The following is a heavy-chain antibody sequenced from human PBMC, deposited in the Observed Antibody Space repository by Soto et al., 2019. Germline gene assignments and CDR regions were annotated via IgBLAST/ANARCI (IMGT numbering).Heavy chain of an antibody. CDR2: ISGSGGST. J-gene: IGHJ3*02. CDR1: GFTFSSYA. V-gene: IGHV3-23*01. CDR3: AKSYSGDRELLDI. D-gene: IGHD1-26*01. Sequence: GSLRLSCAASGFTFSSYAMSWARQAPGKGLEWVSVISGSGGSTYYADSAKGRFTISRDISKNTLYLQMNSLRAEDTAVYYCAKSYSGDRELLDISTQGSMVTVSS.